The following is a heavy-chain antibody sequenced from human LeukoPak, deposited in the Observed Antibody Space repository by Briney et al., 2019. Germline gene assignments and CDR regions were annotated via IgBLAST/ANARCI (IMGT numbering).Heavy chain of an antibody. CDR1: GGSISSYY. D-gene: IGHD3-3*01. J-gene: IGHJ4*02. CDR2: IYYSGST. Sequence: SETLSLTCTVSGGSISSYYWSWIRQPPGKGLEWIGYIYYSGSTNYNPSLKSRVTISVDTSKNQFSLKLSSVTAADTAVYYCARSPGDFWSGFQYYFDYWGQGTLVTVSS. V-gene: IGHV4-59*01. CDR3: ARSPGDFWSGFQYYFDY.